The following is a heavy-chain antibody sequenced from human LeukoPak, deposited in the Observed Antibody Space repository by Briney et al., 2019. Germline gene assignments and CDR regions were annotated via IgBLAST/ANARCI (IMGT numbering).Heavy chain of an antibody. Sequence: SQTLSLTCAVSGGSISSGGYSWRWIRQPPGKGLEWIGYIYYSGSTYYNPSLKSRVTISVDTSKNQFSLKLSSVTAADTAVYYCARDSYSNYGIDYWGQGTLVTVSS. CDR3: ARDSYSNYGIDY. CDR1: GGSISSGGYS. D-gene: IGHD4-11*01. CDR2: IYYSGST. V-gene: IGHV4-31*11. J-gene: IGHJ4*02.